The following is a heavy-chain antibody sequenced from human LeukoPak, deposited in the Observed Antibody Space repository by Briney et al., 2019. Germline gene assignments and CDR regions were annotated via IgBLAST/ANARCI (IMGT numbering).Heavy chain of an antibody. CDR2: IYYRGST. CDR3: ARANDYYYYTMDV. V-gene: IGHV4-59*01. J-gene: IGHJ6*02. CDR1: GGSINNYY. Sequence: SETLSLTCTVSGGSINNYYWSWIRQPPGKGLEWIGGIYYRGSTNYNPSLKSRVTISVDTSKNQFSLKLSSVTAADTAVYYCARANDYYYYTMDVWGQGTLVTVSS.